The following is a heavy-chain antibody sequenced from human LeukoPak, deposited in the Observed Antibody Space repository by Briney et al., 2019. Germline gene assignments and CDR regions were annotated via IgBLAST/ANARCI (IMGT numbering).Heavy chain of an antibody. J-gene: IGHJ6*03. CDR1: GFTFDDYA. Sequence: PGGSLRLSCAASGFTFDDYAMHWVRQAPGKGLEWVSLISWDGGSTYYADSVKGRFTISRDNSKDSLYLQMNSLRAEDTAVYYCARDLHYYYYMDVWGKGTTVTVSS. CDR2: ISWDGGST. V-gene: IGHV3-43D*03. CDR3: ARDLHYYYYMDV.